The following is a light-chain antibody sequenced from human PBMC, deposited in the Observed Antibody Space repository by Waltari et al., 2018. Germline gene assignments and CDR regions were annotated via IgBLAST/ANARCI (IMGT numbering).Light chain of an antibody. V-gene: IGLV2-14*03. J-gene: IGLJ2*01. CDR3: SSQSSDNVVL. Sequence: QSALTQSASVSGSPGQSITISCTGTSTDVGAYNSVSWYQAHPGQAPKVIIYDVSDRPSGISERFSGSKSGNTASLTISGLQAEDEADYYCSSQSSDNVVLFGGGTKLTVL. CDR1: STDVGAYNS. CDR2: DVS.